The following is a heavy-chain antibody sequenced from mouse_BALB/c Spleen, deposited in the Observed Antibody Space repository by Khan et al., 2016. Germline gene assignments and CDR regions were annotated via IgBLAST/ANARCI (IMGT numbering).Heavy chain of an antibody. J-gene: IGHJ4*01. V-gene: IGHV14-3*02. CDR2: FDPANGNT. Sequence: VQLQQSGAELVKPGASVKLSCTASGFNIKDTYMHWVKQRPEQGLEWIGRFDPANGNTKYDPKFQGKATILADTSSNTDYLQLSSMTSADTAVYYCARLNGNAYAMDYWGQGTSVTVSS. D-gene: IGHD1-1*01. CDR1: GFNIKDTY. CDR3: ARLNGNAYAMDY.